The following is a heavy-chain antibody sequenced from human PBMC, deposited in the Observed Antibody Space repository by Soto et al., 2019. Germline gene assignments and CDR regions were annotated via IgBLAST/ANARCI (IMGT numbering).Heavy chain of an antibody. Sequence: GGSLRLSCAASGFTFSSYGMHWVRQAPGKGLEWVAVISYDGSNKYYADSVKGRFTISRDNSKNTLYLQMNSLRAEDTAVYYCANMHGGFYTPYYYYGMDVWGQGTTVTVSS. CDR3: ANMHGGFYTPYYYYGMDV. D-gene: IGHD3-10*01. CDR1: GFTFSSYG. CDR2: ISYDGSNK. V-gene: IGHV3-30*18. J-gene: IGHJ6*02.